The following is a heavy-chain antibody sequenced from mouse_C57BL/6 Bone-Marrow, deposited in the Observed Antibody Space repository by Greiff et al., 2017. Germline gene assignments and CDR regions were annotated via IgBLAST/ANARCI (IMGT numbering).Heavy chain of an antibody. Sequence: QVQLQQSGAELVRPGTSVKVSCKASGYAFTNYLIEWVKQRPGQGLEWIGVINPGSGGTNYNEKFKGKATLTADKSSSTAYMQLSSLTSEGSAVYFCARYYDLDYWGQGTTLTVSS. J-gene: IGHJ2*01. CDR3: ARYYDLDY. CDR2: INPGSGGT. D-gene: IGHD2-4*01. CDR1: GYAFTNYL. V-gene: IGHV1-54*01.